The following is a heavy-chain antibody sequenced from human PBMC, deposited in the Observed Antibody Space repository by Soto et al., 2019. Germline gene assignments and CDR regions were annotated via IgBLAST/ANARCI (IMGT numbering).Heavy chain of an antibody. Sequence: QVQLVESGGGLVKPGGSLRLSCAASGLTFSDYYMSWIRQPPGKGLEWVSHISGSGGTISYADSVKGRFTISRDNAKNSVYLQMSSLRGEDTAVYYCAAPGLLVVAAYDYWGQGTLVTVSS. CDR3: AAPGLLVVAAYDY. D-gene: IGHD2-15*01. CDR2: ISGSGGTI. V-gene: IGHV3-11*01. J-gene: IGHJ4*02. CDR1: GLTFSDYY.